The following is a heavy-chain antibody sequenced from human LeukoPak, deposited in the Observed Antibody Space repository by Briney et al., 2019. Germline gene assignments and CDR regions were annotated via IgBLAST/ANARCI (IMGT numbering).Heavy chain of an antibody. D-gene: IGHD3-3*01. J-gene: IGHJ5*02. Sequence: ASVKVSCKASGYTFTSYGISWVRQAPGQGLEWMGGIIPIFGTANYAQKFQGRVTITTDESTSTAYMELSSLRSEDTAVYYCARGVGRFLKNPAANWFDPWGQGTLVTVSS. CDR1: GYTFTSYG. CDR2: IIPIFGTA. V-gene: IGHV1-69*05. CDR3: ARGVGRFLKNPAANWFDP.